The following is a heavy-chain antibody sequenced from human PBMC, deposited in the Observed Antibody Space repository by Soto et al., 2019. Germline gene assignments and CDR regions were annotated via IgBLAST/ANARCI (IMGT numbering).Heavy chain of an antibody. CDR2: INHSGST. Sequence: TSETLSLTCAVYGGSFSGYYWSWIRQPPGKGLEWIGEINHSGSTNYNPSLKSRVTISVDTSKNQFSLKLSSVTAADTAVYYCARGRLGLQQLRAFDYWGQRTLVTVSS. D-gene: IGHD6-13*01. CDR3: ARGRLGLQQLRAFDY. J-gene: IGHJ4*02. V-gene: IGHV4-34*01. CDR1: GGSFSGYY.